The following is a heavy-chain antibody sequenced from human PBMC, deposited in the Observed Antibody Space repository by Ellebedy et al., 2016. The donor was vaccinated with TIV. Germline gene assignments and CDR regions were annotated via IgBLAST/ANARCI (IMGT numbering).Heavy chain of an antibody. J-gene: IGHJ6*02. V-gene: IGHV4-59*08. CDR1: GGSISSYY. CDR2: IYYSGST. D-gene: IGHD5-24*01. Sequence: MPSETLSLTCTVSGGSISSYYWSWIRQPPGKGLEWIGYIYYSGSTNYNPSLKSRVTISVDTSKNQFSLKLSSVTAADTAVYYCARTRDGYKSTYYYYGMDVWGQGTTVTVSS. CDR3: ARTRDGYKSTYYYYGMDV.